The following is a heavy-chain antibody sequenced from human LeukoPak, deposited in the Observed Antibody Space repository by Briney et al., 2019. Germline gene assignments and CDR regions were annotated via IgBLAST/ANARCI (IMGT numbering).Heavy chain of an antibody. D-gene: IGHD3-16*01. CDR3: ARDEKFGEPDAFDI. J-gene: IGHJ3*02. V-gene: IGHV4-30-4*08. Sequence: SQTLSLTCAVSGGSISSGDYYWSWIRQPPGKGLERIGYIYYSGSTYYNPSLKSRVTISVDTSKNQFSLKLSSVTAAGTAVYYCARDEKFGEPDAFDIWGQGTMVTVSS. CDR2: IYYSGST. CDR1: GGSISSGDYY.